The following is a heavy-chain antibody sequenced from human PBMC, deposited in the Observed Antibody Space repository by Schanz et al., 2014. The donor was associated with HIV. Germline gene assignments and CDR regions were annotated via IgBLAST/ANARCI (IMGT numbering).Heavy chain of an antibody. V-gene: IGHV3-23*04. Sequence: EVQLVESGGGLIQPGGSLRLSCAASGFTFRNYGMIWVRQAPGKGLEWVSSLSARGGDTYYADSVKGRFTISRDNSMNTLFLQMNSLRAEDTAVYYCVQDPEMDAITGYFPYWGQGTLVTVSS. CDR3: VQDPEMDAITGYFPY. CDR1: GFTFRNYG. J-gene: IGHJ4*02. D-gene: IGHD3-16*01. CDR2: LSARGGDT.